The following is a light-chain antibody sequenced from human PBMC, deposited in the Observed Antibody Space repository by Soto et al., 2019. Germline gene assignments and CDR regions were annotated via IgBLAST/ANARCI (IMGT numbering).Light chain of an antibody. J-gene: IGKJ5*01. CDR1: QSVGSD. CDR3: QQRSVWPIT. CDR2: GAS. Sequence: EIVMTQSPATLSVSPGERATLSCRASQSVGSDLAWYQQRPGQAPRLLIYGASNRATGIPDRFSGSGSGTDFTLTISGLEPEDFAVYYCQQRSVWPITFGQGTRLEIK. V-gene: IGKV3-11*01.